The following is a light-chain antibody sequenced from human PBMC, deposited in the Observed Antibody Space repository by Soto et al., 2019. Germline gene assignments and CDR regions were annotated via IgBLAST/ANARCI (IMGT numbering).Light chain of an antibody. CDR3: QHYYGYPMT. CDR1: HSALTW. J-gene: IGKJ4*01. Sequence: DIQMTQSPSTLSASIGDRVTITCRASHSALTWLAWYQQKPGKAPKLLIYKASTLQSGVPSRFSGSGSGTEFTLTISSLQPDDFATYYCQHYYGYPMTFGGGTKVEIK. CDR2: KAS. V-gene: IGKV1-5*03.